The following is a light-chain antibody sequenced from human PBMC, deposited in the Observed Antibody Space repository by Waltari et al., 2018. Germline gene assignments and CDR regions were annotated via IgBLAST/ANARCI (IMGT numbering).Light chain of an antibody. Sequence: YVLTQPPSVSVAPGETARITCGGDNIESKSVHWYRQRPGQAPVVVISYDNDRAAGIPERFSGSNSGNTATLTISRVEAGDEADYYCQVWDANTDPGVFGTGTEVTVL. V-gene: IGLV3-21*01. CDR3: QVWDANTDPGV. CDR2: YDN. J-gene: IGLJ1*01. CDR1: NIESKS.